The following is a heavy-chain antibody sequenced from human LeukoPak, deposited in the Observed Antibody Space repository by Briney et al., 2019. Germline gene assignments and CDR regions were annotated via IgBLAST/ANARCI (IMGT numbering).Heavy chain of an antibody. CDR3: ARARLGGIAARPDFQH. Sequence: GGSLRLSCAASGFTFSSYSMNWVRQAPGKGREWVSSISSSSSYIYYADSVKGRFTISRDNAKNSLYLQMNSLRAEDTAVYYCARARLGGIAARPDFQHWGQGTLVTVSS. D-gene: IGHD6-6*01. CDR2: ISSSSSYI. J-gene: IGHJ1*01. V-gene: IGHV3-21*01. CDR1: GFTFSSYS.